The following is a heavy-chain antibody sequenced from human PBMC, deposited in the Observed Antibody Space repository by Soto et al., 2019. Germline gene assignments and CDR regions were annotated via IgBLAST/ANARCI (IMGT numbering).Heavy chain of an antibody. CDR1: GGTFSSYA. Sequence: QVQLVQSGAEVKKPGSSVKVSCKASGGTFSSYAISWVRQAPGQGLEWMGGIIPIFGTANYAQKFQGRVTITADESTSTAYMELSSLRSDDTAVYYCASDFWSGYYPYYYYGMDVWGQGTTVTVSS. D-gene: IGHD3-3*01. CDR3: ASDFWSGYYPYYYYGMDV. J-gene: IGHJ6*02. CDR2: IIPIFGTA. V-gene: IGHV1-69*01.